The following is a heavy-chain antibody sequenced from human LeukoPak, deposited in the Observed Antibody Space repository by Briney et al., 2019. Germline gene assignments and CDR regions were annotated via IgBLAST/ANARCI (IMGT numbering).Heavy chain of an antibody. D-gene: IGHD5-12*01. CDR2: IRYDGSNK. Sequence: PGGSLRLSCAASGFTFSSYGMHWVRQAPGKGLEWVAFIRYDGSNKYYADSVKGRFTISRDNSKNTLYLQMKSLRAEDMAVYYCAKGGGYEAQYYYNYLDVWGKGATVTISS. CDR3: AKGGGYEAQYYYNYLDV. V-gene: IGHV3-30*02. CDR1: GFTFSSYG. J-gene: IGHJ6*03.